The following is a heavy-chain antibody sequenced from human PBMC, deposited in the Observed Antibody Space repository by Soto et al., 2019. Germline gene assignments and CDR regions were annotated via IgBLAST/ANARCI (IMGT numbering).Heavy chain of an antibody. CDR2: ISSSGSTI. CDR3: ARTRFWSGYQYYFDY. D-gene: IGHD3-3*01. V-gene: IGHV3-11*01. J-gene: IGHJ4*02. CDR1: VFTFSDYY. Sequence: GSLRLSCAASVFTFSDYYMSWIRQAPGKGLEWVSYISSSGSTIYYADSVKGRFTISRDNAKNSLYLQMNSLRAEDTAVYYCARTRFWSGYQYYFDYWGQGTLVTVSS.